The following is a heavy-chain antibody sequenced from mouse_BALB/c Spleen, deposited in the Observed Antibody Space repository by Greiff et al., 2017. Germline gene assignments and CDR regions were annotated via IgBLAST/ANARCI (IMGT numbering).Heavy chain of an antibody. CDR3: TRSSYRYYFDY. Sequence: QVQLKQPGAELVRPGASVKLSCKASGYTFTSYWINWVKQRPGQGLEWIGNIYPSDSYTNYNQKFKDKATLTVDKSSSTAYMQLSSPTSEDSAVYYCTRSSYRYYFDYWGQGTTLTVSS. D-gene: IGHD2-14*01. V-gene: IGHV1-69*02. J-gene: IGHJ2*01. CDR2: IYPSDSYT. CDR1: GYTFTSYW.